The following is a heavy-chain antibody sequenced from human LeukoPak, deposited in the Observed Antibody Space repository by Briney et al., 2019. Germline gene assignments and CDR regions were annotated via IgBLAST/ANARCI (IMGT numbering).Heavy chain of an antibody. CDR2: MNPNSGNT. J-gene: IGHJ6*02. CDR3: ARRVQYYYYYGMDV. V-gene: IGHV1-8*01. CDR1: GYTFTSYD. Sequence: ASVKVSCKASGYTFTSYDINWVRQATGQGLEWMGWMNPNSGNTGYAQKFQGRVTMTRNTSISTAYMELSSLRSEDTAVYHCARRVQYYYYYGMDVWGQGTTVTVSS.